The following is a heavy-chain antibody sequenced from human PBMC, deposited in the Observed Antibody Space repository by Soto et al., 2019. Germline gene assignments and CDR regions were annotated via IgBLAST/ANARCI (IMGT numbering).Heavy chain of an antibody. CDR1: GFTFSMYW. J-gene: IGHJ4*02. CDR2: INDDGIST. CDR3: TRGPRSTSTGTGAF. V-gene: IGHV3-74*01. Sequence: PGGSLRLSCAASGFTFSMYWMPWVRQVPGKGPEWVSRINDDGISTNYSDSVKGRFTISRDNAKNTLYLQMNALRVEDTAVYYCTRGPRSTSTGTGAFWGQGTLVTVSS. D-gene: IGHD1-1*01.